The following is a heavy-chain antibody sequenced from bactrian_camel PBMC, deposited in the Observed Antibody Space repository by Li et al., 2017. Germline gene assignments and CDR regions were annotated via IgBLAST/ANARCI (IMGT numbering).Heavy chain of an antibody. CDR1: TDTYAFYQYD. CDR2: ITGSGSRD. V-gene: IGHV3S40*01. D-gene: IGHD2*01. J-gene: IGHJ4*01. Sequence: VESGGGLVQPGGSLRLSCAAHTDTYAFYQYDMSWVRQAPGKGFEWVSGITGSGSRDYYADSVKGRFTISRDNTKNTLYLQLNSLKTEDTAMYYCLQGDARYRGGYGYKGQGTQVTVS.